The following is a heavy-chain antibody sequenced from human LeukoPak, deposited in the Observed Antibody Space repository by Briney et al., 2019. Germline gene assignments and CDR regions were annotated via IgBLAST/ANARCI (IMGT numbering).Heavy chain of an antibody. CDR1: GGSVSSSSYY. D-gene: IGHD1-1*01. Sequence: PSETLSLTCTVSGGSVSSSSYYWGWIRQPPGKRLEWIGSIYYSGSTYYNPSLKSRVTISVDTSKNQFSLKLSSVTAADTAVYYCARYNSRSYYYYYMDVWGKGTTVTVSS. CDR3: ARYNSRSYYYYYMDV. CDR2: IYYSGST. J-gene: IGHJ6*03. V-gene: IGHV4-39*01.